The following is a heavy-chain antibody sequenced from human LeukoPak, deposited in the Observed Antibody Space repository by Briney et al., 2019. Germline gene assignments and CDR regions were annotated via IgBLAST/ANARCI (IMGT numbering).Heavy chain of an antibody. V-gene: IGHV3-23*01. CDR1: EFTFSNFA. D-gene: IGHD2-2*01. Sequence: GGSLRLSCVASEFTFSNFAMSWVRQAPGKGLEWVSAISGSADHTYYADSVRGRFTISRDRSKNTLYLQMNSLGAEDTAVYYCARDRRSNYFDYWGQGTLVTVSS. J-gene: IGHJ4*02. CDR3: ARDRRSNYFDY. CDR2: ISGSADHT.